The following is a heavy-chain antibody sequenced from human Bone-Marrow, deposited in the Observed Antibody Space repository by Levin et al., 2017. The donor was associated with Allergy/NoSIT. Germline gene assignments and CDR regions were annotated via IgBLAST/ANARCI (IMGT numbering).Heavy chain of an antibody. CDR2: IDPNSGGT. CDR3: GRGGMLPRMDV. J-gene: IGHJ6*02. D-gene: IGHD3-16*01. V-gene: IGHV1-2*02. CDR1: GYIFTGYY. Sequence: ASVKVSCKASGYIFTGYYIHWVRQVPGQGLEYMGGIDPNSGGTNYVVKFQGRATLTGDRSTTTAYMELSGLRYDDTAVYYCGRGGMLPRMDVWGQGTAVSVSS.